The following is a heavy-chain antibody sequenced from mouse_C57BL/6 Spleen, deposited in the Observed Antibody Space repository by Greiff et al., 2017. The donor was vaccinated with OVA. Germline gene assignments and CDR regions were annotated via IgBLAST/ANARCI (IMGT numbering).Heavy chain of an antibody. CDR3: ARSGDGYSFAY. V-gene: IGHV1-82*01. J-gene: IGHJ3*01. CDR2: IYPGDGDT. CDR1: GYAFSSSW. D-gene: IGHD2-3*01. Sequence: QVQLKESGPELVKPGASVKISCKASGYAFSSSWMNWVKQRPGKGLEWIGRIYPGDGDTNYNGKFKGKATLTADKSSSTAYMQLSSLTSEDSAVYFCARSGDGYSFAYGGQGTLVTVSA.